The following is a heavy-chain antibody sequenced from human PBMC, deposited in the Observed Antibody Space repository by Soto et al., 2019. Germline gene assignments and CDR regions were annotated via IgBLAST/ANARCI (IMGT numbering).Heavy chain of an antibody. V-gene: IGHV3-30-3*01. J-gene: IGHJ3*02. CDR2: ISYDETSQ. Sequence: QVQLVESGGGVVQPGTSLRLSCTASGFTFSNYAMHWVRQAPGKGLEWVAAISYDETSQFYADSVKGRFTISRDNSENTHYLQMNSLRAEDTAIYYCARVRQYYYGVFDIWGQGTMVTVSS. CDR3: ARVRQYYYGVFDI. CDR1: GFTFSNYA. D-gene: IGHD3-10*01.